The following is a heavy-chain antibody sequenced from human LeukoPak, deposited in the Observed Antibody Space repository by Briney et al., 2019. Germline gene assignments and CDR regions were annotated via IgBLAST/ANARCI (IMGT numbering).Heavy chain of an antibody. D-gene: IGHD3-16*01. J-gene: IGHJ4*02. CDR2: TYYRSKWYN. CDR3: ARSWGGAAPFDY. Sequence: SQTLSLTCAISGDSVSSDSAAWNWIRQSPSRGLEWLGRTYYRSKWYNTYAVSVKSQITINPDTAKNQFSLQLNSVSPEDTAVYYCARSWGGAAPFDYWGQGTQVTVSS. CDR1: GDSVSSDSAA. V-gene: IGHV6-1*01.